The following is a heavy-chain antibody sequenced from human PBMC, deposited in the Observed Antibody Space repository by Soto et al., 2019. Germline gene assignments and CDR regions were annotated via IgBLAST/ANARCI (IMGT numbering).Heavy chain of an antibody. CDR3: AADVTYYDFWSGSPNYGMDV. D-gene: IGHD3-3*01. J-gene: IGHJ6*02. CDR1: GFTFTSSA. Sequence: ASVKVSCKASGFTFTSSAVQWVRQARGQRLEWIGWIVVGSGNTNYAQKFQERVTITRDMSTSTAYMELSSLRSEDTAVYYCAADVTYYDFWSGSPNYGMDVSGQGTTLTVS. CDR2: IVVGSGNT. V-gene: IGHV1-58*01.